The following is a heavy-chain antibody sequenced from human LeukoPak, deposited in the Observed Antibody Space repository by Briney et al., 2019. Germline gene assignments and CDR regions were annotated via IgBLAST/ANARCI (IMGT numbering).Heavy chain of an antibody. Sequence: SETLSLTCTVSGGSISSYYWSWIRQPPGKGLEWIGYIYYSGSTNYNPSLKSRVTISVDTSKNQFSLKLSSVTAADTAVYYCARDSRLKRGYSYGTGYWGQGTLVTVSS. CDR2: IYYSGST. J-gene: IGHJ4*02. CDR1: GGSISSYY. V-gene: IGHV4-59*01. CDR3: ARDSRLKRGYSYGTGY. D-gene: IGHD5-18*01.